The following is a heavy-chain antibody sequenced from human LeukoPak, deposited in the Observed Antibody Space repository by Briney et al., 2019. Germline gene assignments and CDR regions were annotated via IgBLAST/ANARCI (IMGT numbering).Heavy chain of an antibody. J-gene: IGHJ4*02. CDR2: VHYSGTT. V-gene: IGHV4-59*01. CDR1: DGSITNYD. D-gene: IGHD4-17*01. CDR3: ATGYGDIRVEGRYFYS. Sequence: PSETLSLTCTVSDGSITNYDWSWVRQPPGKGLEFIGHVHYSGTTNYNPSLRSRVTISIDTSKKHFFLKLKSVTAADTAVYYCATGYGDIRVEGRYFYSWGQGTLVTVSS.